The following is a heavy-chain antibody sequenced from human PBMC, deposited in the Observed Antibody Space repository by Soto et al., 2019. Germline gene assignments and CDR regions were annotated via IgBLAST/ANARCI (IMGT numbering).Heavy chain of an antibody. Sequence: SVKVSCRASGGTFSSYAISWVRQAPGQGLEWMGGIIPIFGTANYAQKFQGRVTITADESTSTAYMELSSLRSEDTAVYYCARLGDYYDSSGYYFRALQHWGQGTLVTVSS. CDR2: IIPIFGTA. V-gene: IGHV1-69*13. CDR3: ARLGDYYDSSGYYFRALQH. CDR1: GGTFSSYA. J-gene: IGHJ1*01. D-gene: IGHD3-22*01.